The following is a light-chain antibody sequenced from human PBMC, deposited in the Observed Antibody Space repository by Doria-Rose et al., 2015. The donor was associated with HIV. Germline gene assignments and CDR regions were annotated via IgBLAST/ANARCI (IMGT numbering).Light chain of an antibody. CDR2: DGS. V-gene: IGKV3-20*01. CDR1: QSFSSTY. Sequence: LIQSPGTLSLSPGERATLSCRASQSFSSTYLAWYQQKPGQAPSLLIYDGSTRATGIPDRFSASGSGIDFTLTINRLEPEDFALYYCHQYGTSWTFGQGTKVEI. J-gene: IGKJ1*01. CDR3: HQYGTSWT.